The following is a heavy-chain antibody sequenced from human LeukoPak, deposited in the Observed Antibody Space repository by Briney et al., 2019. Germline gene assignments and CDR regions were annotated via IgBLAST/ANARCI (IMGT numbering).Heavy chain of an antibody. Sequence: SETLSLTCTVSGGSISSYYWSWIRQPPGKGLEWIGYIYYSGSTNYNPSLKSRVTISVDTSKNQFSLKLSSVTAADTAVYYCARHTGYSSGWYDPDAFDIWGQGTMVTVSS. V-gene: IGHV4-59*08. D-gene: IGHD6-19*01. J-gene: IGHJ3*02. CDR1: GGSISSYY. CDR2: IYYSGST. CDR3: ARHTGYSSGWYDPDAFDI.